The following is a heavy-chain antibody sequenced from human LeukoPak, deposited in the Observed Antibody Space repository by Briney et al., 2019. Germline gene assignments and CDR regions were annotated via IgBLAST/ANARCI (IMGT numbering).Heavy chain of an antibody. J-gene: IGHJ4*02. Sequence: ASETLSLTCTVSGGSISSYYWSWIRQPPGKGLEWIGYIYYSGSTNYNPSLKSRVTISVDTSKNQFSLKLSSVTAADTAVYYCARMGGSGSLDYWGQGTLVTVSS. CDR1: GGSISSYY. V-gene: IGHV4-59*01. D-gene: IGHD3-10*01. CDR3: ARMGGSGSLDY. CDR2: IYYSGST.